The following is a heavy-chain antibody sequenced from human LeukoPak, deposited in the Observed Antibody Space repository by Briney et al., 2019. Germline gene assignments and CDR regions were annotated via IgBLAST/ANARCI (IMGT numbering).Heavy chain of an antibody. CDR1: GGSISSGSYY. D-gene: IGHD3-10*01. CDR3: ARWASVRFDY. V-gene: IGHV4-61*02. J-gene: IGHJ4*02. Sequence: PSETLSLTCTVSGGSISSGSYYWSWIRQPAGKGLEWIGRIYTSGSTNYNPSLKSRVTVSVDTSKNQFSLKLSSVTAADTAVYYCARWASVRFDYWGQGTLVTASS. CDR2: IYTSGST.